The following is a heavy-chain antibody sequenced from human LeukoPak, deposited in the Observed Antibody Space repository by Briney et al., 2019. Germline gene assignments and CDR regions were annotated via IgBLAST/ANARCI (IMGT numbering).Heavy chain of an antibody. V-gene: IGHV4-34*01. D-gene: IGHD3-22*01. CDR1: GGSFSGYY. CDR2: INHSGST. J-gene: IGHJ4*02. CDR3: ARDSSGYYPDF. Sequence: SDTLSLTCAVYGGSFSGYYWCWIRQPPGKGLEWIGEINHSGSTNYNPSLKSRVTISVDTSKNQFSLKLSSVTAADTAVYYCARDSSGYYPDFWGQGTLVTVSS.